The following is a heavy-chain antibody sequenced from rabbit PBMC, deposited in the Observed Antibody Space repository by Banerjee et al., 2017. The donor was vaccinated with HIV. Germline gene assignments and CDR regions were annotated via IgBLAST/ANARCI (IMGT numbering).Heavy chain of an antibody. CDR1: GFDFSRYG. V-gene: IGHV1S47*01. CDR2: IDLGFGSI. J-gene: IGHJ4*01. Sequence: QEQLVESGGGLVQPGGSLKLSCKASGFDFSRYGVSWVRQAPGKGLEWIGYIDLGFGSIYYASWVNGRFTISSHNAQNTVDLQMNSLTAADTATYFCARDWGGYDYPYYFNLWGQGTLVTVS. D-gene: IGHD6-1*01. CDR3: ARDWGGYDYPYYFNL.